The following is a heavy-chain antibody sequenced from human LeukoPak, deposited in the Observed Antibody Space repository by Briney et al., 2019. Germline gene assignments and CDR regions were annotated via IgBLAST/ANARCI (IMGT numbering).Heavy chain of an antibody. CDR2: INQDGSEK. CDR3: ARDHVVDGLVFDY. D-gene: IGHD2-15*01. Sequence: GGPLRLSCTASGFTFSSHWMSWVRQAPGKGLEWAANINQDGSEKYYVDSVKGRFTISRDNAKNSLYLQMNSLRAEDTAIYYCARDHVVDGLVFDYWGQGALVTVSS. CDR1: GFTFSSHW. J-gene: IGHJ4*02. V-gene: IGHV3-7*01.